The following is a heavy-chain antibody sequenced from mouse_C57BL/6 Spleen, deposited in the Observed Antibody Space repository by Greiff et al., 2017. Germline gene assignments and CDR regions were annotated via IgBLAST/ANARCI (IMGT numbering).Heavy chain of an antibody. Sequence: VKLQQPGTELVKPGASVKLSCKASGYTFTSYWMHWVKQRPGQGLEWIGNINPSNGGTNYNEKFKSKATLTVDKSSSTAYMQLSSLTSEESAVYYCERRIYDGYYWDYFDYWGQGTTLTVSS. D-gene: IGHD2-3*01. CDR3: ERRIYDGYYWDYFDY. CDR2: INPSNGGT. V-gene: IGHV1-53*01. J-gene: IGHJ2*01. CDR1: GYTFTSYW.